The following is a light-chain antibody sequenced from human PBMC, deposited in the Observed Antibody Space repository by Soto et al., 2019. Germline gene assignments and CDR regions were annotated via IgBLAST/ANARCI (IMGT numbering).Light chain of an antibody. J-gene: IGKJ3*01. Sequence: EIVLTQSPGTLSLSPGEGATLSCRASQSVSRNHLAWYQQRPGQAPRLLIYGASSRATCIPDRFSGRGSGAAFPLTICGLKPEDFAVYFCLNFGSTPPTFGPGTKVDI. V-gene: IGKV3-20*01. CDR2: GAS. CDR3: LNFGSTPPT. CDR1: QSVSRNH.